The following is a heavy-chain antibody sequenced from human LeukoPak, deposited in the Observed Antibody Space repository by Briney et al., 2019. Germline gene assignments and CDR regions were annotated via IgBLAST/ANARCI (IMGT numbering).Heavy chain of an antibody. V-gene: IGHV4-31*03. D-gene: IGHD3-16*01. CDR2: IYYRGSF. Sequence: SETLSLTCTVSGGSISSDGYYWSWIRQHPRKGWDWIGYIYYRGSFYYNPSLKSRVTISVDTSKNQFSLNLSSVTAADTAVYFCSRDRWAVGGVGGYYAVDVWGQGTTVTVSS. CDR1: GGSISSDGYY. CDR3: SRDRWAVGGVGGYYAVDV. J-gene: IGHJ6*02.